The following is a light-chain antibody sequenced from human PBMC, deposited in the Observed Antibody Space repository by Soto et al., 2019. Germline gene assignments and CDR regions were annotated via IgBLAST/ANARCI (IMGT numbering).Light chain of an antibody. Sequence: EIVLTQSPGTLSLSPGERATLSCRASQSFNSIYLAWYQQKPGQAPRLLIYDASTRATGIPARFSGSGSGTEFTLTISSLQSEDFAVYYCQQPNNWPWTFGQGTKVDIK. V-gene: IGKV3-15*01. CDR1: QSFNSIY. CDR3: QQPNNWPWT. J-gene: IGKJ1*01. CDR2: DAS.